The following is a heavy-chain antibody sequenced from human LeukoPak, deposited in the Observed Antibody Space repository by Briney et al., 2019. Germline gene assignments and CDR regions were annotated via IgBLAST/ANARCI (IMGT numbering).Heavy chain of an antibody. J-gene: IGHJ5*02. CDR1: GYTFTSYG. CDR3: ARMELSGRNWFDP. V-gene: IGHV1-18*01. D-gene: IGHD3-16*02. CDR2: ISPYNGNT. Sequence: ASVKVSCKASGYTFTSYGISWVRQAPGQGLEWMGWISPYNGNTDYSQKLQGRVTMTTDTSTSTAYMELRSLRSDDTAVYYCARMELSGRNWFDPWGQGTLVTVSS.